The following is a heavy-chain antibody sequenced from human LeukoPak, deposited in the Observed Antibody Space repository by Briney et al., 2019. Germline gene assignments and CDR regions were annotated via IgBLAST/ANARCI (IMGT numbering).Heavy chain of an antibody. Sequence: PGGSLRHSCAASGFTFSSYSMNWVRQAPGKGLEWVSSISSSSSYIYYADSVKGRFTISRDNAKNSLYLQMNSLRAEDTAVYYCARATSGSYSNYFDYWGQGTLVTVSS. CDR3: ARATSGSYSNYFDY. CDR2: ISSSSSYI. J-gene: IGHJ4*02. CDR1: GFTFSSYS. V-gene: IGHV3-21*01. D-gene: IGHD1-26*01.